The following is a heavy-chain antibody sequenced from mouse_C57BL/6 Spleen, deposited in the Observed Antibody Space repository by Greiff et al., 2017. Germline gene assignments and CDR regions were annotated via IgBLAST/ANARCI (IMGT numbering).Heavy chain of an antibody. Sequence: EVKLVESGAELVKPGASVKLSCTASGFNIKDYYMHWVKQRTEQGLEWIGRIDPEDGETKYAPKFQGKATITADTSSNTAYLQLSSLTSEDTAVYYCARNYYGSSYEGAWFAYWGQGTLVTVSA. CDR2: IDPEDGET. CDR1: GFNIKDYY. CDR3: ARNYYGSSYEGAWFAY. V-gene: IGHV14-2*01. D-gene: IGHD1-1*01. J-gene: IGHJ3*01.